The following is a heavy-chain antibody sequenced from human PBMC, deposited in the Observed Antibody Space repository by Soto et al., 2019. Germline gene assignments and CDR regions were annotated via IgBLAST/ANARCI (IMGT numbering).Heavy chain of an antibody. J-gene: IGHJ4*02. Sequence: SETLSLTCTVSGGSISSGGYYWSWIRQHPGKGLEWIGYIYYSGSTYYNPSLKSRVTISVDTSKNQFSLKLSSVTAADTAVYYCARDSSGSGYFPFDYWGQGTLVTVSS. D-gene: IGHD3-22*01. V-gene: IGHV4-31*02. CDR1: GGSISSGGYY. CDR2: IYYSGST. CDR3: ARDSSGSGYFPFDY.